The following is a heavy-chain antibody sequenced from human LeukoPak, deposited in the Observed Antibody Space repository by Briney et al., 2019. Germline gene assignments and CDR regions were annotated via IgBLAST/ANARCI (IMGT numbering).Heavy chain of an antibody. V-gene: IGHV3-9*01. D-gene: IGHD3-10*01. CDR1: GFTLDDYA. J-gene: IGHJ4*02. Sequence: PGGSLRLSCAASGFTLDDYAMHWVRQAPGKGLEWVSGISWNSGSIGYADSVKGRFTISRDNAKNSLYLQMNSLRAEDTALYYCAKDMKRTMVRGAAVYWGQGTLVTVSS. CDR3: AKDMKRTMVRGAAVY. CDR2: ISWNSGSI.